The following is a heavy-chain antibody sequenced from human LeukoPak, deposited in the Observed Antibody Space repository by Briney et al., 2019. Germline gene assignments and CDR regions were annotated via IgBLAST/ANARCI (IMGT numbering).Heavy chain of an antibody. V-gene: IGHV4-59*01. D-gene: IGHD2-2*01. CDR1: GGSISSYY. CDR3: ARDLRRYCSSTSCRWWFDP. CDR2: IYYSRST. Sequence: PSETLSLTCTVSGGSISSYYWSWIRQPPGKGLEWIGYIYYSRSTNYNPSLKSRVTISVDTSKNQFSLKLSSVTAADTAVYYCARDLRRYCSSTSCRWWFDPWGQGTLVTVSS. J-gene: IGHJ5*02.